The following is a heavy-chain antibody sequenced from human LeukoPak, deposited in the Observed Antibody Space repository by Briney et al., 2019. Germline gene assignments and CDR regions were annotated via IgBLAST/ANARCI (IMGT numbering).Heavy chain of an antibody. V-gene: IGHV3-30-3*01. CDR3: ARSTYSSGWYKDYYYMDV. D-gene: IGHD6-19*01. CDR2: ISYDGSNK. Sequence: GGSLRLSCAASGITFSSYAMHWVRQAPGKGLEWVAVISYDGSNKYYADSVKGRFTISRDNPKNTLYLQMNSLRAEDTAVYYCARSTYSSGWYKDYYYMDVWGKGTTVTVSS. CDR1: GITFSSYA. J-gene: IGHJ6*03.